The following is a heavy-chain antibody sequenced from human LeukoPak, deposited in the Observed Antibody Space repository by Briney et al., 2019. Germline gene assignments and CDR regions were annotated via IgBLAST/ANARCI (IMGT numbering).Heavy chain of an antibody. D-gene: IGHD6-13*01. CDR1: GGTFNSYA. CDR2: IIPIFGTA. V-gene: IGHV1-69*05. Sequence: SVKVSCKASGGTFNSYAISWVRQAPGQGLEWMGGIIPIFGTANYAQKFQGRVTITTDESTSTAYMELSSLRSEDTAVYYCARSRAAAGPLYFDYWGQGTLVTVSS. CDR3: ARSRAAAGPLYFDY. J-gene: IGHJ4*02.